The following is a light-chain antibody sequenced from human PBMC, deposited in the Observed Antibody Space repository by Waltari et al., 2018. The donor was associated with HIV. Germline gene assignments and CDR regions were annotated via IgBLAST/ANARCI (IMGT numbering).Light chain of an antibody. J-gene: IGKJ1*01. V-gene: IGKV3-20*01. CDR2: GAS. Sequence: EIVLTQSPGTLSLSPGERATLSCRASQRVSSSSLAWYQQKPGHAPRHLISGASSRATGIPDRLRGSGSGTDFTLTISSLQAEDVAVYSCQQYYSTPQTFGQGTKVEI. CDR3: QQYYSTPQT. CDR1: QRVSSSS.